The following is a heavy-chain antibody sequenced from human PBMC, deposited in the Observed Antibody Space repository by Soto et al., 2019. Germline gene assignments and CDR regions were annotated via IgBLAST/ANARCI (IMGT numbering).Heavy chain of an antibody. V-gene: IGHV1-18*01. J-gene: IGHJ4*02. CDR3: ARSIAAAVDFDY. CDR1: GYTFTSYG. CDR2: ISAYSGST. D-gene: IGHD6-13*01. Sequence: QVQLVQSGAEVKKPGASVKVSCKASGYTFTSYGISWVRQAPGQGLEWMRWISAYSGSTNYAQKLQGRVTMTTGTSTSTAYVELRSLRSDDTAVYYCARSIAAAVDFDYWGQGTLVTVSS.